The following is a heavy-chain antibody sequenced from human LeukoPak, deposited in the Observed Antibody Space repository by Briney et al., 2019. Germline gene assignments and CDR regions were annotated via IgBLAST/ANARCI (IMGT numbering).Heavy chain of an antibody. CDR1: GVSISSYY. V-gene: IGHV4-59*01. J-gene: IGHJ4*02. D-gene: IGHD5-18*01. Sequence: SETLSLTCTVSGVSISSYYWSWIRQPPGKGLEWIGYIYYSGSTNYNPSLKSRVTISVDTSKNQFSLKLSSVTAADTAVYYCARVDTAMVGYFDYWGQGTLVTVSS. CDR2: IYYSGST. CDR3: ARVDTAMVGYFDY.